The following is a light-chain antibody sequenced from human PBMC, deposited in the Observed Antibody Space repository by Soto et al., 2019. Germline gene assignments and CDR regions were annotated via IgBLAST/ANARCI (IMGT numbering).Light chain of an antibody. Sequence: DIHMTQSPSTLSASLGERVTITCRASQSVSSWLAWYKQRPGKAPKLLIYDASSLESGVPSRFSGSGSGTEFTLTITGLQPDDFATYYCQQYNSYSPETFGEGTKVDIK. V-gene: IGKV1-5*01. J-gene: IGKJ1*01. CDR1: QSVSSW. CDR3: QQYNSYSPET. CDR2: DAS.